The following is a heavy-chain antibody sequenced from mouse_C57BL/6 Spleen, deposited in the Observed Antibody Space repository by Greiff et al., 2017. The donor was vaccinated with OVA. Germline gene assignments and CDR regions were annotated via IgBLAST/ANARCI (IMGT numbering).Heavy chain of an antibody. CDR1: GYTFTSYW. CDR3: ARRLLPYYYAMDY. CDR2: IYPGSGST. V-gene: IGHV1-55*01. D-gene: IGHD2-3*01. J-gene: IGHJ4*01. Sequence: QVQLKQPGAELVKPGASVKMSCKASGYTFTSYWITWVKQRPGQGLEWIGDIYPGSGSTNYNEKFKSKATLTVDTSSSTAYMQLSSLTSEDSAVYYCARRLLPYYYAMDYWGQGTSVTVSS.